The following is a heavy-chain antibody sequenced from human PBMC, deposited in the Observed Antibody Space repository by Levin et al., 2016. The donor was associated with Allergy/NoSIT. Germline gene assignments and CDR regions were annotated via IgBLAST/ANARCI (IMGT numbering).Heavy chain of an antibody. J-gene: IGHJ6*02. CDR3: ARMAEFGGAARRYYYYYGFDV. CDR2: IFSNDER. V-gene: IGHV2-26*01. Sequence: WIRQPPGKALEWLAHIFSNDERFYTTSLTSRLFISKDTSKSQVVLIMTNMDPADTATYYCARMAEFGGAARRYYYYYGFDVWGQGTTVTVSS. D-gene: IGHD3-16*01.